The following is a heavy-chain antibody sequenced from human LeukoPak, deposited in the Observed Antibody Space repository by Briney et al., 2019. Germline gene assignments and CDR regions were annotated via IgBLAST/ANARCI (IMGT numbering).Heavy chain of an antibody. Sequence: ASVKVSCKASGGTFSSYAISWVRQAPGQGLEWMGGIIPIFGTANYAQKFQGRVTITADKSTSTAYMELSSLRSEDTAVYYCARDRQGYSGYGYDAFDIWGQGTMVTVSS. CDR3: ARDRQGYSGYGYDAFDI. V-gene: IGHV1-69*06. CDR1: GGTFSSYA. D-gene: IGHD5-12*01. CDR2: IIPIFGTA. J-gene: IGHJ3*02.